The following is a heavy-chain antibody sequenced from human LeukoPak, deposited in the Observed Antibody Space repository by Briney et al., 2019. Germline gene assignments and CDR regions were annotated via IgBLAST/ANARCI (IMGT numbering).Heavy chain of an antibody. Sequence: GGSLRLSCAASGFTFSSYWMHWVRQAPGKGLVWASRINSDGSSTSYADSVKGRFTISRDNAENTLYLQMNSLRAEDTAVYYCARDRLSSYYDSSGYMDVWGKGTTVTVSS. J-gene: IGHJ6*03. CDR2: INSDGSST. D-gene: IGHD3-22*01. CDR1: GFTFSSYW. CDR3: ARDRLSSYYDSSGYMDV. V-gene: IGHV3-74*01.